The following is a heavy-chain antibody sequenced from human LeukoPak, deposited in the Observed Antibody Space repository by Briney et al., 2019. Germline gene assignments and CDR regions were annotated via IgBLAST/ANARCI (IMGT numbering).Heavy chain of an antibody. CDR2: INANSRTP. D-gene: IGHD6-19*01. Sequence: GGPLRLSCTAPGSAFTVYAISWLRQPPGKGLDWFSTINANSRTPSSAASVTGRFTISRDNSKTTLYLQLNTLRADDTATYSRATPISGGLAVTAGWFHTWGQGTLVVVSS. CDR1: GSAFTVYA. V-gene: IGHV3-23*01. J-gene: IGHJ5*01. CDR3: ATPISGGLAVTAGWFHT.